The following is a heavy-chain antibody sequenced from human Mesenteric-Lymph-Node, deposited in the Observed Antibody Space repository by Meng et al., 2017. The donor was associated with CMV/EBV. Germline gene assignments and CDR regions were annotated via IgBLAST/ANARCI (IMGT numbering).Heavy chain of an antibody. V-gene: IGHV3-53*01. CDR2: INSDAST. D-gene: IGHD2-21*01. J-gene: IGHJ4*02. CDR1: GVTISSNY. Sequence: GGSLRLSCVASGVTISSNYLSWVRQAPGKGLEWVSVINSDASTYYADSVKGRFTISRDNSKNTVYLQMNSLRAEDSAVYYCARGWCLDWGQGTLVTVSS. CDR3: ARGWCLD.